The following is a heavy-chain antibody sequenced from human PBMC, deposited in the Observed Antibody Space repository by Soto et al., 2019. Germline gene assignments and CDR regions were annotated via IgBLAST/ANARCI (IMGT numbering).Heavy chain of an antibody. D-gene: IGHD3-9*01. CDR1: GYSISSGFY. Sequence: PSETLSLTCSVSGYSISSGFYWDWIRQPPGKGLEWIGSIYYRGNTYYNPSHNGRITISLDTSKNQFSLRLTSVTAADTAVYFCARDFERSAIGPWGQGTSVTVSS. J-gene: IGHJ5*02. V-gene: IGHV4-38-2*02. CDR2: IYYRGNT. CDR3: ARDFERSAIGP.